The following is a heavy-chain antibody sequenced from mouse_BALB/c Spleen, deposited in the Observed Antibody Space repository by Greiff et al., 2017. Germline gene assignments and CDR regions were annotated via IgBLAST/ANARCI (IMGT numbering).Heavy chain of an antibody. J-gene: IGHJ2*01. Sequence: EVHLVESGGDLVKPGGSLKLSCAASGFTFSSYGMSWVRQTPDKRLEWVATISSGGSYTYYPDSVKGRFTISRDNAKNTLYLQMSSLKSEDTAMYYCARGGNGITTVDYWGQGTTLTVSS. V-gene: IGHV5-6*01. CDR1: GFTFSSYG. D-gene: IGHD2-4*01. CDR2: ISSGGSYT. CDR3: ARGGNGITTVDY.